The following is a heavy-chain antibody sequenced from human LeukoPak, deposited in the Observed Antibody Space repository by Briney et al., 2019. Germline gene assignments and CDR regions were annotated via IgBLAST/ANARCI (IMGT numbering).Heavy chain of an antibody. CDR1: GGSISSYY. J-gene: IGHJ3*02. CDR3: ARGQGAFDI. V-gene: IGHV4-34*01. Sequence: SETLSLTCTVSGGSISSYYWSWIRQPPGKGLEWIGEINHSGSTNYNPSLKSRVTISVDTSKNQFSLKLSSVTAADTAVYYCARGQGAFDIWGQGTMVTVSS. CDR2: INHSGST.